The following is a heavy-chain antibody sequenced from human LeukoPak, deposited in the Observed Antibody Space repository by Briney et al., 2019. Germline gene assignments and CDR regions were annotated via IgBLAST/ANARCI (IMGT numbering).Heavy chain of an antibody. Sequence: PGGSLGLSCAASGFAFNNYVMTWVRQAPGKGLDWFSAISGSGDSTYYADSVKGRFTISRDSSKSTMYLQMTSLTAEDTAVYYCAKGSGTSRPYYLDYWGRGTLVTVSS. CDR1: GFAFNNYV. V-gene: IGHV3-23*01. D-gene: IGHD6-25*01. J-gene: IGHJ4*02. CDR3: AKGSGTSRPYYLDY. CDR2: ISGSGDST.